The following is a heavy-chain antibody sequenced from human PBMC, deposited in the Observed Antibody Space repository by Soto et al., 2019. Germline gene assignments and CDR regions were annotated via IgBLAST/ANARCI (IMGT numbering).Heavy chain of an antibody. Sequence: GGSLRLSCEVSGFSVTANYMSWVRQAPGKGLEWVSVIYSDGSTYYADSVKGRFTISRDNSKNTLYLQMNSLRADDTAVYYCASRRNPYGAYDYWGQGTLVTVSS. J-gene: IGHJ4*02. CDR3: ASRRNPYGAYDY. D-gene: IGHD4-17*01. V-gene: IGHV3-66*01. CDR1: GFSVTANY. CDR2: IYSDGST.